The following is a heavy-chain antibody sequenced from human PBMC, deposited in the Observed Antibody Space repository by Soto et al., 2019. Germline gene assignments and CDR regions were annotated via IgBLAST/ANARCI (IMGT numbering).Heavy chain of an antibody. CDR2: ISAHNGNT. CDR1: GYTFTTYG. D-gene: IGHD1-1*01. J-gene: IGHJ4*02. Sequence: QVHLVQSGAGVKRPGASVKVSCKGSGYTFTTYGITWVRQAPGQGLEWVGWISAHNGNTNYAQKLQGRVTVTRDTSTSTAYMELRSLRSDDTAVYYCARGRYGDYWGQGALVTVSS. V-gene: IGHV1-18*01. CDR3: ARGRYGDY.